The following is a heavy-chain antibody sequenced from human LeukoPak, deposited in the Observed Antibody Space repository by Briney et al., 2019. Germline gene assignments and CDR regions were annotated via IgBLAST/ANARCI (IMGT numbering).Heavy chain of an antibody. V-gene: IGHV1-3*01. Sequence: GRSLRLSCAASGYTFTSYAMHWVRQAPGQRLEWMGWINAGNGNTKYSQKFQGRVTITRDTSASTAYMELSSLRSEDTAVYYCARDLDSYYFDYWGQGTLVTVSS. D-gene: IGHD3-22*01. CDR1: GYTFTSYA. J-gene: IGHJ4*02. CDR3: ARDLDSYYFDY. CDR2: INAGNGNT.